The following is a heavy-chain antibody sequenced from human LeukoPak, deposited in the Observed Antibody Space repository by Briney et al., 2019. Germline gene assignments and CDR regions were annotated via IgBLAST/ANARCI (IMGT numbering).Heavy chain of an antibody. CDR2: ISAYNGNT. D-gene: IGHD6-6*01. V-gene: IGHV1-18*01. J-gene: IGHJ4*02. Sequence: ASVKVSCKASGYTFTSYDISWVRQAPGQGLEWMGWISAYNGNTNYAQKLQGRVTMTTDTSTSTAYMELRSLRSDDTAVYYCARGEVIAARGGDVDYWGQGTLVTVSS. CDR1: GYTFTSYD. CDR3: ARGEVIAARGGDVDY.